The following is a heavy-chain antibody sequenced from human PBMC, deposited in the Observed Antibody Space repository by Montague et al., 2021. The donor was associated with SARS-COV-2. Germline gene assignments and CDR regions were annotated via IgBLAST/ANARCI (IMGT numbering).Heavy chain of an antibody. Sequence: SETLSLTCSVSGYSISSGYYWGWIRQPPGKGLEWVGETYLSGFTXYNPSVKSRVTISLDDSRSQFSLRLTSVTAADTAVYFCARGGLRNRGFDYWGQGALVTVSS. J-gene: IGHJ4*02. CDR2: TYLSGFT. CDR1: GYSISSGYY. D-gene: IGHD3/OR15-3a*01. V-gene: IGHV4-38-2*02. CDR3: ARGGLRNRGFDY.